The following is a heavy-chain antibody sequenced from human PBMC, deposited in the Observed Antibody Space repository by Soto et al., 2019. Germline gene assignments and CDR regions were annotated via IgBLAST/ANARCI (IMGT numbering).Heavy chain of an antibody. CDR1: GYTFTSYG. V-gene: IGHV1-18*01. Sequence: GASVKVSCKASGYTFTSYGISWVRQAPGQGLEWMGWISAYNGNTNYAQKLQGRVTMTTDTSTSTAYMELSRLRSDDTAVYYCARGDVDIVATIQDYYYGMDVWGQGTTVTVSS. CDR2: ISAYNGNT. J-gene: IGHJ6*01. CDR3: ARGDVDIVATIQDYYYGMDV. D-gene: IGHD5-12*01.